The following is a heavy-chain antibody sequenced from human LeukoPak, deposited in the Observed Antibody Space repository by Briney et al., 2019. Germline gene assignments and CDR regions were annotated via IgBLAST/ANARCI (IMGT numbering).Heavy chain of an antibody. J-gene: IGHJ4*02. CDR1: GFTFSSYA. CDR3: VRPYGSGSYSHFDY. V-gene: IGHV3-23*01. CDR2: ITGSGGST. D-gene: IGHD3-10*01. Sequence: GGSLRLSCAASGFTFSSYAMSWVRQAPGKGLEWVSAITGSGGSTYYADSVKGRFTISRDNSKNTLYLQMNSLRAEDTAVYYCVRPYGSGSYSHFDYWGQGTLVTVSS.